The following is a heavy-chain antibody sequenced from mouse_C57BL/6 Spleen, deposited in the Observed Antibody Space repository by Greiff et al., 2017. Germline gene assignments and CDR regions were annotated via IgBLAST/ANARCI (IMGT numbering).Heavy chain of an antibody. V-gene: IGHV1-53*01. CDR2: INPSNGGT. Sequence: QVQLQQPGTELVKPGASVKLSCKASGYTFTSYWMHWVKQRPGQGLEWIGNINPSNGGTNYNEKFKSKATLTVDKSSSTAYMQLSSLTSEDSAVYYCARGHYDYDGDWYFDVWGTGTTVTVSS. J-gene: IGHJ1*03. CDR3: ARGHYDYDGDWYFDV. D-gene: IGHD2-4*01. CDR1: GYTFTSYW.